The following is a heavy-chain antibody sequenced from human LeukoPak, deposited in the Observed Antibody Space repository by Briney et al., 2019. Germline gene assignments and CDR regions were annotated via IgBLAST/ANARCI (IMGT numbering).Heavy chain of an antibody. CDR2: IIPIFRTA. D-gene: IGHD3-10*01. CDR1: QRTFISYP. Sequence: SSVKDSFKLLQRTFISYPIILVRQAPGLGLEWIVGIIPIFRTANYAQRLQGRVTITADKSTSTAYMELSSLRSEDTAVYYCASGSGYFDYWGQGTLVTVSS. J-gene: IGHJ4*02. V-gene: IGHV1-69*06. CDR3: ASGSGYFDY.